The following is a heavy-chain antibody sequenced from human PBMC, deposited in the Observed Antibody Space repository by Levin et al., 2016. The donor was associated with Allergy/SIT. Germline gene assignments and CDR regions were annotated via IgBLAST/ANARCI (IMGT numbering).Heavy chain of an antibody. V-gene: IGHV4-34*01. J-gene: IGHJ5*02. CDR2: INDVGSV. Sequence: SETLSLTCALSGGPLSGYYWIWIRQPPGKGLEWIGEINDVGSVNYNPSLKSRITLSVDTSKNHFALKLRSMTAADTAAYYCAGRMSGSWKWWFDPWGQGTLVTVSS. CDR3: AGRMSGSWKWWFDP. CDR1: GGPLSGYY. D-gene: IGHD1-26*01.